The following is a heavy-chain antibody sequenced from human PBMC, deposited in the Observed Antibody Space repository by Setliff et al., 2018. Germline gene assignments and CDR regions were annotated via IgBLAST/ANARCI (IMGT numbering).Heavy chain of an antibody. CDR3: VRDRAAIVVGPPTAAFDI. V-gene: IGHV1-18*01. D-gene: IGHD2-2*01. J-gene: IGHJ3*02. CDR2: ISVYNGYT. CDR1: GYTFTSYG. Sequence: ASVKVSCKASGYTFTSYGFSWVRQAPGQGLGWMGRISVYNGYTVYAQKLQGRVTLTTDTSTGTAYMEVRSLRSDDTAQYYCVRDRAAIVVGPPTAAFDIWGQGTMVTVSS.